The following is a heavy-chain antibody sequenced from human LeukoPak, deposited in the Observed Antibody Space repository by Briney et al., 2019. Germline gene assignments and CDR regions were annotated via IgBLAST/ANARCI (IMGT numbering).Heavy chain of an antibody. J-gene: IGHJ4*02. Sequence: PGGPLRLSCAASGFTFSSYAMSWVRQAPGKGLEWVSAISAGATTTYCADSVKGRFTISRDDSRNTLYLQMDSLRVEDTAVYYCANPCSDGVCYPDYWGQGTLVTVSS. D-gene: IGHD2-21*02. V-gene: IGHV3-23*01. CDR3: ANPCSDGVCYPDY. CDR1: GFTFSSYA. CDR2: ISAGATTT.